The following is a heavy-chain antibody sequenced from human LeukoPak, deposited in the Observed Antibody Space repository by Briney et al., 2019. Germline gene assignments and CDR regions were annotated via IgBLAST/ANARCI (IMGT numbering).Heavy chain of an antibody. CDR1: GFTFGDYT. J-gene: IGHJ3*02. D-gene: IGHD2-15*01. CDR2: ISWDGGST. Sequence: TGGSLRLSCAASGFTFGDYTMHWVRQAPGKGLEWVSLISWDGGSTYYADSVKGRFTISRDNSKNSLYLQMNSLRTEDTALYYCEKDNGGYCSGGSLYSGGPFDIRGQGTMVNVS. V-gene: IGHV3-43*01. CDR3: EKDNGGYCSGGSLYSGGPFDI.